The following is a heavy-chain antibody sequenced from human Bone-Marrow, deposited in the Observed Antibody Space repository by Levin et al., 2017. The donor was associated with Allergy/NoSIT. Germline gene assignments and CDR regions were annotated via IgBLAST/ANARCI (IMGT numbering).Heavy chain of an antibody. J-gene: IGHJ4*02. CDR1: GFTFRSYT. Sequence: TGESLKISCAASGFTFRSYTMNWVRQAPGKGLEWVSTITNTFSDKYYADSVKGRFFISRDDAESSLYLQMNSLTADDTAIYYCAAEYYTGSSGFDYWGQGTVVTVSS. CDR3: AAEYYTGSSGFDY. CDR2: ITNTFSDK. V-gene: IGHV3-21*01. D-gene: IGHD3-22*01.